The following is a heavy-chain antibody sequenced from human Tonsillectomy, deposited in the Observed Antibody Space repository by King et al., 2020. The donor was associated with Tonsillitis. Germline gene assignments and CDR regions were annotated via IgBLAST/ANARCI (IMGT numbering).Heavy chain of an antibody. V-gene: IGHV3-30*02. CDR2: IRYDGTNK. CDR1: GFSFSSYG. Sequence: VQLVQSGGGVVQSGGSLRLSCPASGFSFSSYGMHWVRQAPGKGLEWLAFIRYDGTNKYYEGSVKGRFTISRDNSKNTLYLQLNSLRTEDTAVYYCAKLTGNNAFDIWGKGTMVTVSS. J-gene: IGHJ3*02. CDR3: AKLTGNNAFDI. D-gene: IGHD1-1*01.